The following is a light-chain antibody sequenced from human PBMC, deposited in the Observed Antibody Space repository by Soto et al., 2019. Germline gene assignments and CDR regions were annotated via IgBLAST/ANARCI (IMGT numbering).Light chain of an antibody. V-gene: IGLV2-14*01. J-gene: IGLJ1*01. CDR2: DVS. Sequence: SVLTQPASVSGSPGQSITISCTGTSSDVGGYNYVSWYQQHPGKAPKFMIYDVSNRPSGVSNRFSGSKSGNTASLTISGLQAEDEADYYCSSYTSSSSLYVFGTGTKVT. CDR3: SSYTSSSSLYV. CDR1: SSDVGGYNY.